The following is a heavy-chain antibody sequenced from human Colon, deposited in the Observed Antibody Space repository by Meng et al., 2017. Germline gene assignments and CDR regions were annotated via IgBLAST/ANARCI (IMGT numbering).Heavy chain of an antibody. CDR2: ISPNVGST. CDR1: GYTFSSYY. D-gene: IGHD3-10*01. Sequence: ASVKVSCKTSGYTFSSYYMHWVRQAPGQGLEWMGVISPNVGSTNYAQKFLGRATMTRDTSTSTVYMELSSLRSEDTDVYYCARGSWGFPDFWGQGTLVTVSS. J-gene: IGHJ4*02. V-gene: IGHV1-46*01. CDR3: ARGSWGFPDF.